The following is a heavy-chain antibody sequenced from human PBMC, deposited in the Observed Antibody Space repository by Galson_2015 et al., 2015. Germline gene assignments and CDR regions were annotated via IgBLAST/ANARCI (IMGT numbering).Heavy chain of an antibody. V-gene: IGHV3-30*01. CDR2: ISYDGSNK. D-gene: IGHD2-21*01. CDR3: ARDSIAYCGGDCYDMGI. J-gene: IGHJ3*02. CDR1: GFTFSSYA. Sequence: SLRLSCAASGFTFSSYAMHWVRQAPGEGLEWVAVISYDGSNKYYADSVKGRFTISRDNSKNTLYLQMNSLRAEDTAVYYCARDSIAYCGGDCYDMGIWGQGTMVTVSS.